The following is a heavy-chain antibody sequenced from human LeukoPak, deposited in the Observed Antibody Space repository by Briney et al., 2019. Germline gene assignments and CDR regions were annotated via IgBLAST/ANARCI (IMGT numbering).Heavy chain of an antibody. CDR1: GFTFSSYA. CDR2: ISGSGGST. D-gene: IGHD6-19*01. V-gene: IGHV3-23*01. CDR3: ARGHSGWYDY. J-gene: IGHJ4*02. Sequence: TGGSLRLSCAASGFTFSSYAMNWVRQAPGKGLEWVSAISGSGGSTYYADSVKGRFTTSRDNSKNTLYLQMNSLRAEDTAVYYCARGHSGWYDYWGQGTLVTVSS.